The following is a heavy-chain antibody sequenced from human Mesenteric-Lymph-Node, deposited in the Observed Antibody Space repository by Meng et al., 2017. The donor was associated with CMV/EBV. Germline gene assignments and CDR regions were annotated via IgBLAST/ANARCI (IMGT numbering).Heavy chain of an antibody. Sequence: SETLSLTCTVSGASIISSSSYWGWIRQPPGKGLEWIGSIYYTGRTYYNPSLESRVTISVDTSKNQFSLKLSSVTAADTAVYYCARGLRRFFRAYYDYWGQGTLVTVSS. D-gene: IGHD3-3*01. CDR3: ARGLRRFFRAYYDY. J-gene: IGHJ4*02. CDR1: GASIISSSSY. V-gene: IGHV4-39*07. CDR2: IYYTGRT.